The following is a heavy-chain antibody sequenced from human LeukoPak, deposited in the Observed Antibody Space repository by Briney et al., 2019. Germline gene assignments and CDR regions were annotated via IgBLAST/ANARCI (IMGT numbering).Heavy chain of an antibody. D-gene: IGHD3-10*01. V-gene: IGHV4-31*03. J-gene: IGHJ3*02. Sequence: SETLSLSCTVSGGSIVSGGNYWSWIRQHPGRGLEWIGYIYYSGTTYYNPSLEGRVAISVDTSKNQFSLKLTSVTAADTAVYFCAREGPMVRGVRSPFDIWGQGTMVTVSS. CDR2: IYYSGTT. CDR1: GGSIVSGGNY. CDR3: AREGPMVRGVRSPFDI.